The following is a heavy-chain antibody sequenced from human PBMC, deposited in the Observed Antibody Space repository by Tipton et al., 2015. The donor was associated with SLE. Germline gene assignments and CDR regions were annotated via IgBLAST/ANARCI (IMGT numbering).Heavy chain of an antibody. CDR1: GGSISSSSYY. Sequence: LRLSCTVSGGSISSSSYYWGWIRQPPGKGLEWIGSIYYSGSTYYNPSLKSRVTISVDTSKNQFSLKLSSVTAADTAVYYCARAWCSSTSFPVGYWGQGTLVTVSS. J-gene: IGHJ4*02. CDR3: ARAWCSSTSFPVGY. CDR2: IYYSGST. D-gene: IGHD2-2*01. V-gene: IGHV4-39*07.